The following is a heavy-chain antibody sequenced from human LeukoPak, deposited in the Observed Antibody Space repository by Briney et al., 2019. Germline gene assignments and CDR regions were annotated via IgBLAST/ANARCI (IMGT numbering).Heavy chain of an antibody. D-gene: IGHD6-19*01. Sequence: SETLSLTCAVYGGSFSGYYWSWIRQLPGKGLEWIGEINHSGSTNYNPSLKSRVTISVDTSKNQFSLKLSSVTAADTAVYYCARDRSSGWYYNWFDPWGQGTLVTVSS. CDR3: ARDRSSGWYYNWFDP. V-gene: IGHV4-34*01. CDR2: INHSGST. CDR1: GGSFSGYY. J-gene: IGHJ5*02.